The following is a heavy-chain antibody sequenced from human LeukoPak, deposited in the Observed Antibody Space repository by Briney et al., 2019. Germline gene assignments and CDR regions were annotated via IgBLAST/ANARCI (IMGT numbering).Heavy chain of an antibody. D-gene: IGHD1-26*01. Sequence: PSETLSLTCTVSGYSISSGYYWGWIRQPPEKRLEWIGSINHSGSTYYNPSLRSRVTISVDTSKNQFSLKLSSVTAADTAVYSCARGGPSGSHTAYWGQGTLVTVSS. J-gene: IGHJ4*02. CDR2: INHSGST. CDR1: GYSISSGYY. CDR3: ARGGPSGSHTAY. V-gene: IGHV4-38-2*02.